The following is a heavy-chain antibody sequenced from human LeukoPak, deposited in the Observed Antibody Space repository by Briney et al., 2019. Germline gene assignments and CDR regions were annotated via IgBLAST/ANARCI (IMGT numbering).Heavy chain of an antibody. D-gene: IGHD6-19*01. J-gene: IGHJ4*02. V-gene: IGHV3-20*01. CDR1: GFTFDDYG. CDR3: ARDRSSGNLAVAGISDY. Sequence: GGSLRLSCAASGFTFDDYGMSWVRQAPGKGLEWVSGINWNGGSTGYADSVKGRFTISRDNAKNSLYLQMNSLRAEDTALCHCARDRSSGNLAVAGISDYWGQGTLVTVSS. CDR2: INWNGGST.